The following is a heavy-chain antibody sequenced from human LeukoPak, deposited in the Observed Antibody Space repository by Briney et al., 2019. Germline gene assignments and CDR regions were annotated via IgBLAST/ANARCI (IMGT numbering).Heavy chain of an antibody. CDR2: IYHSGST. Sequence: SGTLSLTCAVSGGSISSSNWWSWVRQPPGKGLEWIGEIYHSGSTNYNPSLKSRVTISVDKSKNQFSLKLSSVTAADTAVYYCARDYRQGYSYGFPAFDIWGRGTMVTVSS. CDR1: GGSISSSNW. V-gene: IGHV4-4*02. CDR3: ARDYRQGYSYGFPAFDI. J-gene: IGHJ3*02. D-gene: IGHD5-18*01.